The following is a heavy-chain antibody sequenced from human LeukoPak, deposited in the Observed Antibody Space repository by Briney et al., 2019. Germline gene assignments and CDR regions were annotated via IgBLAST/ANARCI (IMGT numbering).Heavy chain of an antibody. CDR2: ISGSGGST. CDR3: AKDYPHLNCDILTGFDY. Sequence: GGSLRLSCAASGFTFSSYAMSWVRQAPGKGLEWVSAISGSGGSTYYADSVKGRFTISRDNSKNTLYLQMNSLRAEDTAVYYCAKDYPHLNCDILTGFDYWGQGTLVTVSS. V-gene: IGHV3-23*01. J-gene: IGHJ4*02. D-gene: IGHD3-9*01. CDR1: GFTFSSYA.